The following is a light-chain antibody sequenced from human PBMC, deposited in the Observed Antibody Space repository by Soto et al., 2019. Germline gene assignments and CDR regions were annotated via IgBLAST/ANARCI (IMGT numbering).Light chain of an antibody. J-gene: IGKJ5*01. CDR1: QSVSRSY. CDR2: GAS. CDR3: RQYDSSLAIT. V-gene: IGKV3-20*01. Sequence: EIVLTQSPATLSLSPGERATLSCRASQSVSRSYLAWYQQKPGQAPRLLIYGASSSATGIPDRFSGRGSRTDFTPTISGLEPEDVAVYHCRQYDSSLAITFGQGTRPEIK.